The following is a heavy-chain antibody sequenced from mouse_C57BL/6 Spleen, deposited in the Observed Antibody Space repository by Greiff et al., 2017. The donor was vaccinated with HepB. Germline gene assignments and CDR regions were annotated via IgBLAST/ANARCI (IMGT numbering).Heavy chain of an antibody. CDR2: IYPRSGNT. Sequence: VKLQESGAELARPGASVKLSCKASGYTFTSYGISWVKQRTGQGLEWIGEIYPRSGNTYYNEKFKGKATLTADKSSSTAYMELRSLTSEDSAVYFCAREEKITTVVAAGDYWGQGTTLTVSS. CDR3: AREEKITTVVAAGDY. V-gene: IGHV1-81*01. CDR1: GYTFTSYG. D-gene: IGHD1-1*01. J-gene: IGHJ2*01.